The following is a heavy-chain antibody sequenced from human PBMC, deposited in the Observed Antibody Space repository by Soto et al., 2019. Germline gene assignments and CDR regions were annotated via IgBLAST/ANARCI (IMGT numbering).Heavy chain of an antibody. V-gene: IGHV1-18*01. Sequence: QVQLVQSGAEVKKSGASVKVSCKGSGYTFTSYGISWVRQAPGQGLEWMGWISAYKRNTNYAQKLQGRVTMTTDTSTSTAYMELMSLRSDDTAMYYWARDRPTWEIITPHFDYWGQGTLVPGSS. CDR3: ARDRPTWEIITPHFDY. CDR2: ISAYKRNT. CDR1: GYTFTSYG. J-gene: IGHJ4*02. D-gene: IGHD3-22*01.